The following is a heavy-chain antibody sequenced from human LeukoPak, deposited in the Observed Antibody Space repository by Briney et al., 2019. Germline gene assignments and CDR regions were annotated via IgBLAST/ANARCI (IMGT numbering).Heavy chain of an antibody. Sequence: GGSLRLSCAASGFTFSGYWMSWVRQAPGKGLEWVASIKDDGSEKYYMDSVKGRLTISRDNAKNSMSLQVNSLRAEDTAVYYCAPLNWVYPDGFDIWGQGTMVTVSS. J-gene: IGHJ3*02. CDR2: IKDDGSEK. V-gene: IGHV3-7*01. CDR3: APLNWVYPDGFDI. CDR1: GFTFSGYW. D-gene: IGHD6-13*01.